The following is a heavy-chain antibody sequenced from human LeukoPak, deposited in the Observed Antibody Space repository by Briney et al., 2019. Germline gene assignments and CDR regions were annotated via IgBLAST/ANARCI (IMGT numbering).Heavy chain of an antibody. D-gene: IGHD2-2*01. CDR3: ARDSCSSTSCRKKFDD. CDR1: GGSISSTNYY. V-gene: IGHV4-39*07. CDR2: IYYSGST. Sequence: KPSESLSLTCSISGGSISSTNYYWGWIRQPPGKGLEWIGSIYYSGSTNYNPSLKSRVTISVDTSKIQFSLNLSSVTAADMAVYYCARDSCSSTSCRKKFDDWGQGTLVTVSS. J-gene: IGHJ4*02.